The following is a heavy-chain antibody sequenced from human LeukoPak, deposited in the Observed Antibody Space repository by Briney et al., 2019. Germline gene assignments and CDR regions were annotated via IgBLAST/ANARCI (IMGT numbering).Heavy chain of an antibody. J-gene: IGHJ4*02. Sequence: SETLSLTCTVSGGSISNYYWSWIRQPAGKGLEWIRRIYTSGGTNYNPSLKSRVTMSVDTSKNQFSLKLSSVTPADTAVYYCARYRYGSGSYYFDYWGQGTLVTVSS. D-gene: IGHD3-10*01. CDR2: IYTSGGT. CDR3: ARYRYGSGSYYFDY. CDR1: GGSISNYY. V-gene: IGHV4-4*07.